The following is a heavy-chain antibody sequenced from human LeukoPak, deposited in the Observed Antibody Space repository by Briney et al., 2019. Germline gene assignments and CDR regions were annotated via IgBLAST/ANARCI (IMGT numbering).Heavy chain of an antibody. CDR2: MNPNSGNT. D-gene: IGHD5-12*01. V-gene: IGHV1-8*03. J-gene: IGHJ6*03. Sequence: ASVKVSCTASGYTFTSYDINWVRQATGQGLEWMGWMNPNSGNTGYAQTFQGRVTITRNTSISTAYMELSSLRSEDTAVYYCARVRLRRQKLYYYYMDVWGKGTTVTVSS. CDR3: ARVRLRRQKLYYYYMDV. CDR1: GYTFTSYD.